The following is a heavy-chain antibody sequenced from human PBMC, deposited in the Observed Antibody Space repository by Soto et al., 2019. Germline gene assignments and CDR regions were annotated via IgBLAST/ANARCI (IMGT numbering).Heavy chain of an antibody. V-gene: IGHV3-23*01. Sequence: EVQLLESGGGLVQPGGSLRLSCRASGFSFSSYAMSWVRQAPGKGLEWVSVISGSGGNIGYADSVRGRFTISRVNSMKSMYLQMDNRRVGDTAVYYCAKRRIPGSANNSFGMAVWGHGTTVSVSS. CDR2: ISGSGGNI. D-gene: IGHD3-10*01. J-gene: IGHJ6*02. CDR1: GFSFSSYA. CDR3: AKRRIPGSANNSFGMAV.